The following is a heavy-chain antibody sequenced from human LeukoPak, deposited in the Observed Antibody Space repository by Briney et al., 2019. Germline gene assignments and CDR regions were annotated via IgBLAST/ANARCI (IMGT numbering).Heavy chain of an antibody. CDR2: INWNGGST. CDR1: GFTFDDYG. D-gene: IGHD3-10*01. J-gene: IGHJ4*02. V-gene: IGHV3-20*04. Sequence: PGGSLRLSCAASGFTFDDYGMSWVRQAPGKGLEWVSGINWNGGSTGYADSVKGRFTISRDNAKNSLYLQMNSLRAEDTALYYCARDLFYGDYYGSGSYYNDRLGYWGQGTLVTVSS. CDR3: ARDLFYGDYYGSGSYYNDRLGY.